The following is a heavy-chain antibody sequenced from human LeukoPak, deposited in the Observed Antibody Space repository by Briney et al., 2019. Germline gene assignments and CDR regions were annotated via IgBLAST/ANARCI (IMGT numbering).Heavy chain of an antibody. V-gene: IGHV3-23*01. J-gene: IGHJ6*04. D-gene: IGHD3-10*02. CDR3: AELGITMIGDV. CDR1: GFTFSSHG. CDR2: ISPSGGIT. Sequence: GGSLRLSCAASGFTFSSHGMNWVRQAPGKGLEWVSGISPSGGITYYTDSVKGRFTISRDNAKNSLYLQMNSLRAEDTAVYYCAELGITMIGDVWGKGTTVTISS.